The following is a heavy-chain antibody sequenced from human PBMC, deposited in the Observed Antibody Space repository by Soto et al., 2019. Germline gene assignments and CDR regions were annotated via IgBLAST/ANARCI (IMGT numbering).Heavy chain of an antibody. CDR2: IYWDDDK. D-gene: IGHD3-22*01. CDR1: GFSLSTSGVG. J-gene: IGHJ4*02. V-gene: IGHV2-5*02. CDR3: AHRRSTYYYDSSGYYLKDY. Sequence: SGPTLVNPTQTLTLTCTFSGFSLSTSGVGVGWIRQPPGKALEWLALIYWDDDKRYSPSLKSRLTITKDTSKNQVVLTMTNMDPVDTATYYCAHRRSTYYYDSSGYYLKDYWGQGTLVTVSS.